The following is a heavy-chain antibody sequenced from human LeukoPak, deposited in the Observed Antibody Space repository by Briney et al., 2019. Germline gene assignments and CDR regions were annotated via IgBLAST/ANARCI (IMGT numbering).Heavy chain of an antibody. J-gene: IGHJ4*02. CDR3: ARDLHSSSWYWTFDY. CDR1: GFTVSSKY. Sequence: GGSLRLSCAASGFTVSSKYMTWVRQAPGKGLEWVSVIYSGGTTYYADSVKGRFTISRDNAKNSLYLQMNSLRAEDTAVYYCARDLHSSSWYWTFDYWGQGTLVTVSS. D-gene: IGHD6-13*01. V-gene: IGHV3-66*01. CDR2: IYSGGTT.